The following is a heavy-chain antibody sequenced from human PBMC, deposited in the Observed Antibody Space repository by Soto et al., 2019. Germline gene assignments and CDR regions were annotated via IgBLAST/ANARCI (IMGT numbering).Heavy chain of an antibody. Sequence: SVKVSCKASGGTFSSYAISWVRQAPGQGLEWMGGIIPICGTANYAQKFQGRVTITADKSTSTAYMELSSLRSEDTAVYYCARDKTTIYSYYYGMDVWGQGTTGTVSS. V-gene: IGHV1-69*06. CDR3: ARDKTTIYSYYYGMDV. CDR2: IIPICGTA. J-gene: IGHJ6*02. CDR1: GGTFSSYA.